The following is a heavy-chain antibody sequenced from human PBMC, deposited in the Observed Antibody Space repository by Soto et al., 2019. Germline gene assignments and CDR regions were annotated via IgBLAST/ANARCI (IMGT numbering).Heavy chain of an antibody. Sequence: QVQLVQSGAEVKKPGSSVKVSCKASGGTFSSYAISWVRQAPGQGLEWMGGIIPIFGTANYAQKFQGRVTITEDESTSTAYMELSSLRSEDTAVYYCARCGVTMVRGVIGTNWFDPWGQGTLVTVSS. CDR3: ARCGVTMVRGVIGTNWFDP. J-gene: IGHJ5*02. V-gene: IGHV1-69*01. CDR2: IIPIFGTA. CDR1: GGTFSSYA. D-gene: IGHD3-10*01.